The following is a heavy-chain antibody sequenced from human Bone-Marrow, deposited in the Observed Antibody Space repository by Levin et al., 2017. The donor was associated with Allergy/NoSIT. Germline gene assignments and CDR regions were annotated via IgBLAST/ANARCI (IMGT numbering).Heavy chain of an antibody. Sequence: GGSLRLSCAASGFNFGNYAMTWVRQAPGKGLEWVSLISNNGATTYYADSVKGRFTISRDNSKNRLYLQMNSLRVEDTAVYYCAKRGGGLSRVFDYWGQGTLVAVSP. CDR3: AKRGGGLSRVFDY. D-gene: IGHD6-25*01. V-gene: IGHV3-23*01. J-gene: IGHJ4*02. CDR2: ISNNGATT. CDR1: GFNFGNYA.